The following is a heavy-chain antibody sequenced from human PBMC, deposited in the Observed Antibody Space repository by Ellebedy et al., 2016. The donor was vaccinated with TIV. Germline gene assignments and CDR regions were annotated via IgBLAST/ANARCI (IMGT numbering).Heavy chain of an antibody. D-gene: IGHD3-22*01. J-gene: IGHJ6*02. CDR3: ARDRAPVVHYYGMDV. CDR1: GFTFSSYG. V-gene: IGHV3-30*03. CDR2: ISYDGSNK. Sequence: GESLKISXAASGFTFSSYGMHWVRQAPGKGLEWVAVISYDGSNKYYADSVKGRFTISRDNSKNTLYLQMNSLRAEDTAVYYCARDRAPVVHYYGMDVWGQGTTVTVSS.